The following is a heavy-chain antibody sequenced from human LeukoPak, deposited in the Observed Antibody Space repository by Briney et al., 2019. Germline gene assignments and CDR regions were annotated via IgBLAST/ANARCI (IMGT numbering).Heavy chain of an antibody. CDR1: GYSISSGYY. J-gene: IGHJ4*02. V-gene: IGHV4-38-2*02. Sequence: PSETLSLTCTVSGYSISSGYYWGWTRQPPGKGLEWIGSIYHSGSTYYNPSLKSRVTISVDTSKNQFSLKLSSVTAADTAVYYCARDPQKKGYFDYWGQGTLVTVSS. CDR3: ARDPQKKGYFDY. CDR2: IYHSGST.